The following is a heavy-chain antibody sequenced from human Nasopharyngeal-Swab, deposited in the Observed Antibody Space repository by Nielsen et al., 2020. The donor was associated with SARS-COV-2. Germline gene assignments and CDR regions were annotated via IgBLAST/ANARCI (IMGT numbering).Heavy chain of an antibody. CDR1: GFTFSSYS. Sequence: GESLKISCAASGFTFSSYSMNWVRQAPGKGLEWVSSISSSSSYIYYADSVKGRFTISRDNAKNSLYLQMNSLRAEDTAVYYCARGRVTAMVPLYYYYYGMDVWGQGTTVTVSS. CDR3: ARGRVTAMVPLYYYYYGMDV. J-gene: IGHJ6*02. CDR2: ISSSSSYI. D-gene: IGHD5-18*01. V-gene: IGHV3-21*01.